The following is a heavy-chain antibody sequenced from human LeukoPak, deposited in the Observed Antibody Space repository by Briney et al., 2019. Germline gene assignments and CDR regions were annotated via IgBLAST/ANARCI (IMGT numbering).Heavy chain of an antibody. Sequence: ASVTVSFKVSGYTLTDLSMYWVRQAPGKGREWMGGFDPEDGETIYAQKFQGRVTMTEDTSTDTAYMELSSLRSEDTAVYYCATWGSSSGWGAYDYWGQGTLVTVSS. V-gene: IGHV1-24*01. D-gene: IGHD6-19*01. CDR2: FDPEDGET. CDR1: GYTLTDLS. CDR3: ATWGSSSGWGAYDY. J-gene: IGHJ4*02.